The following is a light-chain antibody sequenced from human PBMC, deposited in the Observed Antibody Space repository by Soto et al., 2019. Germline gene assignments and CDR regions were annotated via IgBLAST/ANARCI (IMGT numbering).Light chain of an antibody. J-gene: IGKJ5*01. CDR2: GAS. Sequence: EIVMTQSPATLSVSPGERATLSCRASQSVRGNLAWYQQKPGQSPRLLIYGASSRATGIPVRFSGSGSETEFTLTISSLQSEDFAVYYCQQYNNWPFITFGQGTRLEIK. CDR3: QQYNNWPFIT. V-gene: IGKV3-15*01. CDR1: QSVRGN.